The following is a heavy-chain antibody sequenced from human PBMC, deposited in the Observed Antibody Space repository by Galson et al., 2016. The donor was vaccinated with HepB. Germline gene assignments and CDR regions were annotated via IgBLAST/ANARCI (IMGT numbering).Heavy chain of an antibody. D-gene: IGHD2-15*01. CDR2: IRRTPTYT. V-gene: IGHV3-11*03. J-gene: IGHJ5*01. Sequence: SLRLSCAASGFTYGDYYTSWIRQAPGKGLEWVSSIRRTPTYTNSADSVKGRFTISRDNSKNTLYLQMNSLRADDTAVYYCARLGANPSCLGGSCYRWLDSWGQGIMVTVSS. CDR1: GFTYGDYY. CDR3: ARLGANPSCLGGSCYRWLDS.